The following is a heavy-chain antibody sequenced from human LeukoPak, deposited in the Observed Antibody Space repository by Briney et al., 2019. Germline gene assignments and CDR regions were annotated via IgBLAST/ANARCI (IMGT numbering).Heavy chain of an antibody. D-gene: IGHD3-16*01. Sequence: PSETLSLTCTVSGGSISSYYWSWIRQPPGKGLEWIGYIYYSGSTNYNPSLKSRVTISVDTSKNQFSLRLTSVTAADTAVYYCARGRYGPRLGNWGQGTLVTVSS. V-gene: IGHV4-59*12. CDR1: GGSISSYY. CDR3: ARGRYGPRLGN. CDR2: IYYSGST. J-gene: IGHJ4*02.